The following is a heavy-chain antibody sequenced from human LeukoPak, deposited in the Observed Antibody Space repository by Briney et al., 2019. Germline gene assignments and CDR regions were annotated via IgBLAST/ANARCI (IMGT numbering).Heavy chain of an antibody. CDR3: ARDYGASSPFDY. CDR1: GFTVSSNY. CDR2: ISSSGSTI. V-gene: IGHV3-11*04. J-gene: IGHJ4*02. Sequence: GGSLRLSCAASGFTVSSNYMSWVRQAPGKGLEWVSYISSSGSTIYYADSVKGRFTISRDNAKNSLYLQMNRLRAEDTAVYYCARDYGASSPFDYWGQGTLVTVSP. D-gene: IGHD4/OR15-4a*01.